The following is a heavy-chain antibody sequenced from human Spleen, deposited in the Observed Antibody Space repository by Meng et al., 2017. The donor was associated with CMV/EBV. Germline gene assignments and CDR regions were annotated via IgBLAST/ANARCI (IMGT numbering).Heavy chain of an antibody. CDR1: GFTFSSYA. D-gene: IGHD1-26*01. J-gene: IGHJ4*02. CDR3: AKKGDPGATGYLEY. CDR2: ITGSSSMV. Sequence: GESLKISCAASGFTFSSYAMSWVRQAPGKGLEWLSYITGSSSMVYYADPVKGRFIISRDNTKNTLYLQMNSLRPEDTAIYHCAKKGDPGATGYLEYWGQGTLVTVSS. V-gene: IGHV3-48*04.